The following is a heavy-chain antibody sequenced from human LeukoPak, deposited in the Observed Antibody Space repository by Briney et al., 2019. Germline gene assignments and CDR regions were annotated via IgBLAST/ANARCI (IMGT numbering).Heavy chain of an antibody. D-gene: IGHD6-19*01. V-gene: IGHV3-23*01. CDR3: AKGSSGWQMDFDY. CDR1: GFTFSSYS. J-gene: IGHJ4*02. CDR2: ISGSGGST. Sequence: GGSLRLSCAAAGFTFSSYSMSWVRQAPGKGLEWVSAISGSGGSTYYADSVKGRFTSSRDNSKNTLYLQMNSLRAEDTAVYYCAKGSSGWQMDFDYWGQGTLVTVSS.